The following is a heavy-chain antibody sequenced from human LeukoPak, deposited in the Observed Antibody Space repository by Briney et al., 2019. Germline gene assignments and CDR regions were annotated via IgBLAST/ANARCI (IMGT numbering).Heavy chain of an antibody. J-gene: IGHJ6*03. Sequence: GGSLRLSCAASGFTFSSYSMNWVRQAPGKGLEWVSSISSSSSYIYYADSVKGRFTISRDNAKNSLYLQRNSLRPEDTAVYYCAPLPAAMFYDNYYMDVWGKGTTVTVSS. CDR1: GFTFSSYS. CDR3: APLPAAMFYDNYYMDV. D-gene: IGHD2-2*01. V-gene: IGHV3-21*01. CDR2: ISSSSSYI.